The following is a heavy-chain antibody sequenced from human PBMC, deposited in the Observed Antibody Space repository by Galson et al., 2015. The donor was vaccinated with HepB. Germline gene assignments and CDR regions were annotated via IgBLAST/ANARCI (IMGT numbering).Heavy chain of an antibody. CDR3: AKDSGFDFSYFDY. D-gene: IGHD5-12*01. CDR1: GFTFSDYA. V-gene: IGHV3-23*01. J-gene: IGHJ4*02. CDR2: ISGYSGTT. Sequence: SLRLSCAASGFTFSDYAMNWVRQVPGKGLEWVSSISGYSGTTKYTDSVKGRFTISRDNSKNTLYLQMNSLRAEDTALYYCAKDSGFDFSYFDYRGQGILVTVSS.